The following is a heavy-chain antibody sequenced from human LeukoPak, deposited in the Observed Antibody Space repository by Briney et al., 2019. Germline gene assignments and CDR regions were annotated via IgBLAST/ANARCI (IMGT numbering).Heavy chain of an antibody. CDR1: GFTFSSYS. J-gene: IGHJ4*02. Sequence: GGSLRLSCAASGFTFSSYSMNWDRQAPGKGLEWVSSISSSSSYIYYADSVKGRFTISRDNAKNSLYLQMNSLRAEDTAVYYCARGGSGSYLFDYWGQGTLVTVSS. CDR2: ISSSSSYI. D-gene: IGHD1-26*01. V-gene: IGHV3-21*01. CDR3: ARGGSGSYLFDY.